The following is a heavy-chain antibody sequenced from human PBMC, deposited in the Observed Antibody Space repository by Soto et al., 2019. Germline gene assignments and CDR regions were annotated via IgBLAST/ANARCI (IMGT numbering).Heavy chain of an antibody. V-gene: IGHV3-30-3*01. D-gene: IGHD6-13*01. CDR2: ISYDGSNK. CDR3: ARIMTAYWQLVYLDY. CDR1: GFTFSSYA. J-gene: IGHJ4*02. Sequence: QVQLVESGGGVVQPGRSLRLSCAASGFTFSSYAMHWVRQAPGKGLEWVAVISYDGSNKYYADSVKGRFTISRDNSKNTLCLQMNSLRAEDTAVYYCARIMTAYWQLVYLDYWGQGTLVTVSS.